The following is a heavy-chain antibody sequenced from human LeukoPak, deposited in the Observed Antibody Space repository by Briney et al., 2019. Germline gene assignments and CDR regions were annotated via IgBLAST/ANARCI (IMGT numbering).Heavy chain of an antibody. CDR3: ASQLGGTTFH. CDR2: VYYSETT. V-gene: IGHV4-59*01. Sequence: PSETLSLTCSVSGASINSYYWSWIRQPPGKGLEWIGYVYYSETTNYNPSLKSRVTISLDTSKTQFPLRLSSVTAADTAVYYCASQLGGTTFHWGQGILVTVSS. D-gene: IGHD1-1*01. J-gene: IGHJ4*02. CDR1: GASINSYY.